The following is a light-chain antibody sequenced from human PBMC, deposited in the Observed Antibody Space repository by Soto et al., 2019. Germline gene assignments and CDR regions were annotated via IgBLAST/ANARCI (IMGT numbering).Light chain of an antibody. Sequence: GLTHPGSVTGSPRQSITVSCTGTSSDVGGYGYVSWFQQHPGKAPKLMIYEVSNRPSGVSSRFSGSKSGNTASLTTSGLQAEDEADYSCCSYTSSSTYIFATGTKVTV. CDR1: SSDVGGYGY. CDR3: CSYTSSSTYI. V-gene: IGLV2-14*01. J-gene: IGLJ1*01. CDR2: EVS.